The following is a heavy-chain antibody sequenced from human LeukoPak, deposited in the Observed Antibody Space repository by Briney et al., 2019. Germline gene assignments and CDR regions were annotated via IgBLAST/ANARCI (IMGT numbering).Heavy chain of an antibody. CDR3: ASRLQWSDFDY. Sequence: PGGSLRLSCAASGFTFSSYSMNWVRQAPGKGLEWVSSISSSSSYIYYADSVKGRFTISRDNAKNSLYLQMNSLRAEDTAVYYCASRLQWSDFDYWGQGTLVTVSS. CDR2: ISSSSSYI. J-gene: IGHJ4*02. CDR1: GFTFSSYS. V-gene: IGHV3-21*01. D-gene: IGHD2-8*01.